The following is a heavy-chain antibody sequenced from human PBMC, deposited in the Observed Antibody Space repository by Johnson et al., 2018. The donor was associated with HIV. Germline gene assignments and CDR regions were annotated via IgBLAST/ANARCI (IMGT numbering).Heavy chain of an antibody. CDR2: ISSTSSTI. Sequence: QVQLVESGGGLVKPGGSLRLSSAASGFTFRDYDMSWNRQAPGKGLEWISYISSTSSTIDYVDSAKGRFTVSRGNAKNSLYLQMNSLRAEDTGWYYCAREWGGKWNMAFDIWGQGTMVTVSS. CDR3: AREWGGKWNMAFDI. J-gene: IGHJ3*02. D-gene: IGHD2/OR15-2a*01. CDR1: GFTFRDYD. V-gene: IGHV3-11*04.